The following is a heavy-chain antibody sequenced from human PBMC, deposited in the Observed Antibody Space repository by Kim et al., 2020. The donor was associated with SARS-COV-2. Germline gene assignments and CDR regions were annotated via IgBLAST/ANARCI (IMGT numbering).Heavy chain of an antibody. V-gene: IGHV3-30*18. J-gene: IGHJ4*02. CDR3: AKARSSSQQPLKY. D-gene: IGHD6-13*01. CDR2: ISYDGSNK. CDR1: GFTFSSYG. Sequence: GGSLRLSCAASGFTFSSYGMHWVRQAPGKGLEWVAVISYDGSNKYYADSVKGRFTISRDSSKNTLYLQMNSLRAEDTAVYYCAKARSSSQQPLKYWGQG.